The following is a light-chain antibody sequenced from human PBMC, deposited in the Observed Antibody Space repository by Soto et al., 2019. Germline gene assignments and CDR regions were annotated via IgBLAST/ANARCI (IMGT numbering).Light chain of an antibody. CDR2: DSS. CDR3: QQYYNWPRT. Sequence: EVVMTQSPATLSVSPGERATLSCRASQSISRYLAWYQQKPGQAPRLLIDDSSTRATGIPARFSASGSGTEFTLTIHSLQSEDFAVYYCQQYYNWPRTFGQGTKVEIK. CDR1: QSISRY. V-gene: IGKV3-15*01. J-gene: IGKJ1*01.